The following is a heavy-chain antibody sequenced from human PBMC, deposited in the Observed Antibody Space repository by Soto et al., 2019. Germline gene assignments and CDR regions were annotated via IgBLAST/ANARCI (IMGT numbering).Heavy chain of an antibody. D-gene: IGHD5-12*01. V-gene: IGHV1-18*01. Sequence: ASVKVSCKASGYTFTSYGISCVRQAPGQGLEWMGWISAYNGNTNYAQKLQGRVTMTTDTSTSTAYMELRSLRSDDTAVYYCARARYIVATTVHYYYGMDVWGQGTTVTVSS. CDR1: GYTFTSYG. J-gene: IGHJ6*02. CDR3: ARARYIVATTVHYYYGMDV. CDR2: ISAYNGNT.